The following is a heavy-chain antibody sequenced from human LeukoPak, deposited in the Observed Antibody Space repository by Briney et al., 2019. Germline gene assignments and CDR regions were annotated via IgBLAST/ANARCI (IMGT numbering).Heavy chain of an antibody. CDR1: GGSFSGYY. Sequence: SETLSLTCAVYGGSFSGYYWSWIRQPPGKGLEWIGEINHSGSTNYNPSLKSRVTISVDTSKNQFSLTLSSVTAADTAVYYCARCSDRKWFDPWGQGTLVTVSS. CDR3: ARCSDRKWFDP. V-gene: IGHV4-34*01. CDR2: INHSGST. J-gene: IGHJ5*02. D-gene: IGHD6-19*01.